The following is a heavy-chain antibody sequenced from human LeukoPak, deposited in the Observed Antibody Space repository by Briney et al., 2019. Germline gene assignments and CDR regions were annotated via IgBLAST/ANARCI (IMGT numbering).Heavy chain of an antibody. Sequence: SETLSLTCTVSGGSISSYYWSWIRQPPGKGLEWIGCIYYSGSTNYKPSLKSRVTISVDTSKNQFSLKLSSVTAADTAVYYCARGGYYGSGNDFRFDPWGQGTLVTVSS. V-gene: IGHV4-59*01. D-gene: IGHD3-10*01. J-gene: IGHJ5*02. CDR2: IYYSGST. CDR3: ARGGYYGSGNDFRFDP. CDR1: GGSISSYY.